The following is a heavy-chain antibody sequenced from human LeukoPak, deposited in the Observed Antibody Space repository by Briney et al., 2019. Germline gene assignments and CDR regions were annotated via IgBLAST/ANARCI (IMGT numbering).Heavy chain of an antibody. CDR1: GYAFTTYD. V-gene: IGHV1-8*01. D-gene: IGHD2-21*01. CDR2: MNPNSGNT. J-gene: IGHJ4*02. CDR3: ARNVASTGYFVY. Sequence: SVKVSCKASGYAFTTYDINWVRQATGQGLEWLGWMNPNSGNTGYAQKFQGRVSMTRDTSISTAYMELSSLRSEDTAVYYCARNVASTGYFVYWGQGTLVTVSS.